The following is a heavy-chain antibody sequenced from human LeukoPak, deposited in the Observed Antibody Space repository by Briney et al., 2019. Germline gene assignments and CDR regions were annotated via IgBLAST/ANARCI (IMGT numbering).Heavy chain of an antibody. V-gene: IGHV4-39*01. CDR1: GGSISSSSYY. J-gene: IGHJ3*02. CDR2: IYYSGST. Sequence: PSETLSLTCTVSGGSISSSSYYWGWIRQPPGKGLEWIGSIYYSGSTYYNPSLKGRVTISVDTSKNQFSLKLSSVTAADTAVYYCARAAATHDAFDIWGQGTMVTVSS. D-gene: IGHD2-15*01. CDR3: ARAAATHDAFDI.